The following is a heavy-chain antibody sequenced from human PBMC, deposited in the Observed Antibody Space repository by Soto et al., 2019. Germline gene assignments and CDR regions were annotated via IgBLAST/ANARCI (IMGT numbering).Heavy chain of an antibody. CDR1: GGSMSSYY. Sequence: SETLSLTCTVSGGSMSSYYWTWLRQSPGRGLEWIGYISYSGNTNYNPSLKSRVTISVNTSKNQFSLRLTSVTAADTAVYYCARAAVTHERYHYGMDVWGQGTTVTVSS. J-gene: IGHJ6*02. CDR2: ISYSGNT. CDR3: ARAAVTHERYHYGMDV. D-gene: IGHD4-17*01. V-gene: IGHV4-59*01.